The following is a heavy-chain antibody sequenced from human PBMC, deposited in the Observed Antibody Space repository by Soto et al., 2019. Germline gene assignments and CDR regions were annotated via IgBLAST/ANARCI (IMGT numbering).Heavy chain of an antibody. D-gene: IGHD2-2*02. Sequence: SETLSLTCTVSGGSISSGGYYWGWIRQHPWKGLEWIGYIYYSGSTYYNPSLKSRVTISVDTSKNQFSLKLSSVTAADTAVYYCARSFLVVPAAINGVGAFDIWGQGXMVTV. V-gene: IGHV4-31*03. CDR2: IYYSGST. CDR1: GGSISSGGYY. CDR3: ARSFLVVPAAINGVGAFDI. J-gene: IGHJ3*02.